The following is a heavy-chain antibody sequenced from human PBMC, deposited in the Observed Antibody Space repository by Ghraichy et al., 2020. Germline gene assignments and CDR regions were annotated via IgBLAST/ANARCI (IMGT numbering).Heavy chain of an antibody. J-gene: IGHJ4*02. V-gene: IGHV4-30-2*01. Sequence: SETLSLTCAVFGDSISSGGYSWSWIRQPPGKGLEWIGYIYHSGSTYYNPSLKSRVTISVDRSENQFSLKLSSVTAADTAVYYCASTYCSSTSCRHTLTDWGQGTLVAVSS. D-gene: IGHD2-2*01. CDR1: GDSISSGGYS. CDR3: ASTYCSSTSCRHTLTD. CDR2: IYHSGST.